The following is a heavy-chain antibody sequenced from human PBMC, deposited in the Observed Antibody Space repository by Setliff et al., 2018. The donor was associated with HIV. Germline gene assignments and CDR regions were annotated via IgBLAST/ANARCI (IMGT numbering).Heavy chain of an antibody. Sequence: SVKVSCKTSGGTFSSYAVSWVRQAPGQGLEWMGGIIPAFGTANYAQKFQGRVTMTRDTSTSTVYMELSSLRSEDTAVYYCARGGSSSRYYYYYMDVWGKGTTVTVSS. CDR3: ARGGSSSRYYYYYMDV. V-gene: IGHV1-69*05. CDR2: IIPAFGTA. J-gene: IGHJ6*03. CDR1: GGTFSSYA. D-gene: IGHD6-6*01.